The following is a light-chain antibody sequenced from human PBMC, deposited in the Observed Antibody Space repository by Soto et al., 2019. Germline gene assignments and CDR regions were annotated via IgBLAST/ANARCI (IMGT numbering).Light chain of an antibody. V-gene: IGLV2-23*03. CDR2: EGS. J-gene: IGLJ1*01. CDR3: CSYAGSSTFSYV. CDR1: SSDVGSYNL. Sequence: QSALTQPASVSGSPGQSITISCTGTSSDVGSYNLVSWYQQHPGKAPELMIYEGSKRPSGVSNRFSGSKSGNTASLTISGLQAEDEADYYCCSYAGSSTFSYVFGTGTKATVL.